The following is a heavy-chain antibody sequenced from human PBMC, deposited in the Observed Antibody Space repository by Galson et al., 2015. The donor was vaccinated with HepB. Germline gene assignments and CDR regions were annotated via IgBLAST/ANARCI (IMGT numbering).Heavy chain of an antibody. CDR2: ISTYNVNT. D-gene: IGHD5-12*01. J-gene: IGHJ5*02. CDR3: ARDATPWRSQDWFDH. CDR1: GYPFTSYG. V-gene: IGHV1-18*01. Sequence: SVKVSCKASGYPFTSYGISWVRQAPGQGLEWMGWISTYNVNTKYAQKIQGRVTMTTDTSTSTAYMELRSLRSDDTAVYYCARDATPWRSQDWFDHWGQGTLVTVSS.